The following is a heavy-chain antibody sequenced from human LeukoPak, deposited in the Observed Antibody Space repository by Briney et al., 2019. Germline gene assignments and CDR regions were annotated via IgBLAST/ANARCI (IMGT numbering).Heavy chain of an antibody. D-gene: IGHD3-10*02. V-gene: IGHV3-48*03. CDR1: GFTFSSYE. CDR3: AELGITRIGGV. Sequence: GGSLRLSSAASGFTFSSYEMNWVRQAPGKGLEWVSYISSSGSTIYYADSVKGRFTISRDNAKNSLYLQMNSLRAEDTAVYYCAELGITRIGGVWGKGTTVTISS. CDR2: ISSSGSTI. J-gene: IGHJ6*04.